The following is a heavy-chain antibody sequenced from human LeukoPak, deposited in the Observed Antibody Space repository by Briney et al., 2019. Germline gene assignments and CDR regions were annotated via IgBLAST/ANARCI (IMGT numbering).Heavy chain of an antibody. V-gene: IGHV4-59*08. Sequence: PSETLSLTCSVSGDSISNSYWSWIRQPPGKGLEWIGYIYYSGTTTYNPSLERRVTMSVDMSKTQFSLRLNSVTATDTAVYYCARLDCGGDCYVDYWGQGTLVTVSS. J-gene: IGHJ4*02. CDR3: ARLDCGGDCYVDY. CDR2: IYYSGTT. D-gene: IGHD2-21*02. CDR1: GDSISNSY.